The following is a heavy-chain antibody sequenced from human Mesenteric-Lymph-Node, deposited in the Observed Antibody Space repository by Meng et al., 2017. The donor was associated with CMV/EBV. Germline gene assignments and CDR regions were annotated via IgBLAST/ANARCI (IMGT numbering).Heavy chain of an antibody. Sequence: SETLSLTCTVSGGSISNSDYYWGWVRQPPGKGLEWIASIYYSGSTYYNASLKSRVTMSVDTSKNQFSLKLSSVTAADTAVYYCARGEEAYYDILTWGQGTLVTVSS. V-gene: IGHV4-39*07. J-gene: IGHJ4*02. D-gene: IGHD3-9*01. CDR1: GGSISNSDYY. CDR3: ARGEEAYYDILT. CDR2: IYYSGST.